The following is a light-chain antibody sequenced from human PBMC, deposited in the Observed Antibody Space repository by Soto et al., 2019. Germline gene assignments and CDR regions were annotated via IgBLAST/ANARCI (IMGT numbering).Light chain of an antibody. CDR2: DVN. Sequence: QSVLTQPASVSGSPGQSITISCTGTSSDVGYYNYVSWYQQHPGKAPKLMIYDVNSRPSGASIRFSGSKSGNTASLTIAGLQAEDEADYYCSSYTTSSTVVFGGGTKVTVL. V-gene: IGLV2-14*01. J-gene: IGLJ2*01. CDR3: SSYTTSSTVV. CDR1: SSDVGYYNY.